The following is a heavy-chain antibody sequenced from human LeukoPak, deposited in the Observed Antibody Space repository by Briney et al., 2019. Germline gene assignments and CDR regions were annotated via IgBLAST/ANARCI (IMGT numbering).Heavy chain of an antibody. D-gene: IGHD6-13*01. Sequence: SETLSLTCTASGGSFSSYYWSWIRQPPGKGLEWIGYIYYSGSTNYNPSLKSRVTISVVTSKNQFSLKLSSVAAADTAVYYCARVGSSSWDNWFDPWGQGTLVTVSS. CDR1: GGSFSSYY. CDR2: IYYSGST. J-gene: IGHJ5*02. CDR3: ARVGSSSWDNWFDP. V-gene: IGHV4-59*01.